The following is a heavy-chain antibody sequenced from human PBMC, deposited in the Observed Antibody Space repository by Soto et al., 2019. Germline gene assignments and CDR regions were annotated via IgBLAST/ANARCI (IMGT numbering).Heavy chain of an antibody. V-gene: IGHV1-18*01. Sequence: QVHLVQSGAEVKKPGASVKVSCKCSGYTFTSYGITWVRQAPGQGLEWMGWISAHNGNTDYAQKLXGXVXXTRDTSTSTAYMELRSLRSDDTAVYYCARGRYWDYWGQGALVTVSS. CDR1: GYTFTSYG. CDR3: ARGRYWDY. CDR2: ISAHNGNT. D-gene: IGHD2-8*02. J-gene: IGHJ4*02.